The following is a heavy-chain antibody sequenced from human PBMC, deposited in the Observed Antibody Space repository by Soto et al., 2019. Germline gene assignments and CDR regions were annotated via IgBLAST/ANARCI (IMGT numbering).Heavy chain of an antibody. CDR2: ISAYNGNT. V-gene: IGHV1-18*04. D-gene: IGHD3-22*01. CDR1: GYTFTSYG. CDR3: ARDGASSGYSRGAFDS. Sequence: ASVKFSCKASGYTFTSYGISWVRQAPGQGLECMGWISAYNGNTNYAQKLQGRVTMTTXTXXSXXXMXLRXLRSDDTAVYYWARDGASSGYSRGAFDSWG. J-gene: IGHJ3*02.